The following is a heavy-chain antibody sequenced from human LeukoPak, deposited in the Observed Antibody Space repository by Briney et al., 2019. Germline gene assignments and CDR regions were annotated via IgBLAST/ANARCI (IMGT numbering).Heavy chain of an antibody. CDR3: AKSRSGSSNWALRIFDN. J-gene: IGHJ4*02. V-gene: IGHV3-23*01. CDR1: GFSFGSAA. CDR2: ISPAGGTT. D-gene: IGHD6-13*01. Sequence: GGSLRLSCTVYGFSFGSAAMGWGRQAPGRGLEWVSSISPAGGTTYYADSVKGRFTISRDNSKNTLYVQMSSLRVEDTAVYYCAKSRSGSSNWALRIFDNWGQGTLVSVSS.